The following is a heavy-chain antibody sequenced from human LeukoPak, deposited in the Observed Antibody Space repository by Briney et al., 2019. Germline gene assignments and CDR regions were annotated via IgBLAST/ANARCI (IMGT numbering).Heavy chain of an antibody. V-gene: IGHV4-39*01. CDR1: GGSVSISNYY. CDR2: IYYSGST. J-gene: IGHJ4*02. CDR3: ARAITFGGVIDNYFDY. D-gene: IGHD3-16*02. Sequence: SETLSLTCNVFGGSVSISNYYWGWIRQPPGKGLEWIGSIYYSGSTYYNPSLKSRVSISVDTSKKQFSLKLSSVTAADTAVYYCARAITFGGVIDNYFDYWGQGTLVTVSS.